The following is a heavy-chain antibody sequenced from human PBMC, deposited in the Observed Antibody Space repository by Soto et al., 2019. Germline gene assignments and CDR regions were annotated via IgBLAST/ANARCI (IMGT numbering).Heavy chain of an antibody. Sequence: PGGSLRLSCAASGFTFSSYGMHWVRQAPGKGLEWVAVIWYDGSNKYYADSVKGRFTISRDNSKNTLYLQMNSLRAEDTAVYYCARPRASGYSYGYGGGAFDIWGQGTMVT. V-gene: IGHV3-33*01. CDR3: ARPRASGYSYGYGGGAFDI. CDR2: IWYDGSNK. J-gene: IGHJ3*02. D-gene: IGHD5-18*01. CDR1: GFTFSSYG.